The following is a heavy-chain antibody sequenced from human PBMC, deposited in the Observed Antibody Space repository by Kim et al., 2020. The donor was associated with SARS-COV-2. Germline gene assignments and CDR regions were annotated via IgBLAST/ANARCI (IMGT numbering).Heavy chain of an antibody. V-gene: IGHV3-21*01. J-gene: IGHJ6*02. CDR3: ARYPNYGSGSYDYYYYGMDG. CDR1: GFTFSSYS. Sequence: GGSLRLSCAASGFTFSSYSMNWVRQAPGKGLEWVSSISSSSSYIYYADSVKGRFTISRDNAKNSLYLQMNSLRAEDTAVYYCARYPNYGSGSYDYYYYGMDGWGQGTTVTVSS. D-gene: IGHD3-10*01. CDR2: ISSSSSYI.